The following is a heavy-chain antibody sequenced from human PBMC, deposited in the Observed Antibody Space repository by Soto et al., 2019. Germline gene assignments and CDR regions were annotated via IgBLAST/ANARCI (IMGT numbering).Heavy chain of an antibody. CDR2: IWYDGSNK. J-gene: IGHJ6*02. CDR3: AKAPYFLVASGGYGMDV. V-gene: IGHV3-30*02. D-gene: IGHD3-9*01. Sequence: GGSLRLSCAASGFTFSSYGMHWVRQAPGKGLEWVAVIWYDGSNKYYADSVKGRFTISRDNSKNTLYLQMNSLRAEDTAVYYCAKAPYFLVASGGYGMDVWGQGTTVPVS. CDR1: GFTFSSYG.